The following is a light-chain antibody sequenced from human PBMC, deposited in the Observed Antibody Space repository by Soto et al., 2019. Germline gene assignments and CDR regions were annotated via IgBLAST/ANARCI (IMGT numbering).Light chain of an antibody. CDR3: AAWDDSLNAVV. CDR2: SYN. Sequence: QSVLTQPPSASGTPGQRVTISCSGGISNIGTNTVNWYQQISGAAPKLLIYSYNERPSGVPDRFSGSKSGTSASLAIGGLQSEEEADYYCAAWDDSLNAVVFGGGTKLTVL. J-gene: IGLJ3*02. CDR1: ISNIGTNT. V-gene: IGLV1-44*01.